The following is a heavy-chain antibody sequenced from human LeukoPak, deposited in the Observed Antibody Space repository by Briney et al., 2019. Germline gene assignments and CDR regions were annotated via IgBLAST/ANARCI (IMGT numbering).Heavy chain of an antibody. CDR3: TRGGAARPDY. J-gene: IGHJ4*02. CDR1: GFTFSSYG. Sequence: PGRSLRLSCAASGFTFSSYGMDWVRQAPGKGLEWVSYISSSSSTIYYANSVKGRFTISRDNAKNSLFLQMNSLRAEDTAVYYCTRGGAARPDYWGQGTLVTVSS. D-gene: IGHD6-6*01. CDR2: ISSSSSTI. V-gene: IGHV3-48*01.